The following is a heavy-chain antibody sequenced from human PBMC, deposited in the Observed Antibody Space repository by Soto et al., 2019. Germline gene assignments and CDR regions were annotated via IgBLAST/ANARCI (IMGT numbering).Heavy chain of an antibody. Sequence: SDTLSLTCTVSGGPISAFFWNWIRQSPGKGLEWIGRIYQTGYTRYNPSLQSRVTMSVDPSKHQFSLQVRSVTAADTAVYYCARSPSTSSIGSFDIWGQGRMVTVSS. D-gene: IGHD6-6*01. CDR1: GGPISAFF. CDR3: ARSPSTSSIGSFDI. V-gene: IGHV4-4*07. J-gene: IGHJ3*02. CDR2: IYQTGYT.